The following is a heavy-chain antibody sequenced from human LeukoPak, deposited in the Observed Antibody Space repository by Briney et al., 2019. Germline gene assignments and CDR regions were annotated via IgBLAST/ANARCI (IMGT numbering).Heavy chain of an antibody. Sequence: ASVKVSCKASGYTFTGYYMHWVRQAPGQGFEWMGWINPNSGGTNYAQKFQDRVTMTRDASISTAYMELSRLRSDDTAVYYCARDEGGYCSSTSCYMGVFDYWGQGTLVTVSS. CDR3: ARDEGGYCSSTSCYMGVFDY. CDR1: GYTFTGYY. D-gene: IGHD2-2*02. J-gene: IGHJ4*02. V-gene: IGHV1-2*02. CDR2: INPNSGGT.